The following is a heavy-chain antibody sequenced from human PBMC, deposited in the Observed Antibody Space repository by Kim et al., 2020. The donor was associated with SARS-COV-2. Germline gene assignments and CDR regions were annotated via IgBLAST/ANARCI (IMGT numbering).Heavy chain of an antibody. CDR2: INPNSGGT. Sequence: ASVKVSCKASGYTFTGYYMHWVRQAPGQGLEWMGWINPNSGGTNYAQKFQGRVTMTRDTSISTAYMELSRLRSDDTAVYYCARVSLYSSSWYDEGYWGQGTLVTVSS. J-gene: IGHJ4*02. CDR1: GYTFTGYY. V-gene: IGHV1-2*02. CDR3: ARVSLYSSSWYDEGY. D-gene: IGHD6-13*01.